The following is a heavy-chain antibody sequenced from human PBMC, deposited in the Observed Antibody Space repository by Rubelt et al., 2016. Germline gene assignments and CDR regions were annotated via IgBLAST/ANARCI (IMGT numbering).Heavy chain of an antibody. CDR1: GYTFTSYA. CDR2: INAGNGNT. D-gene: IGHD5-24*01. J-gene: IGHJ6*02. V-gene: IGHV1-3*01. CDR3: ASNDYNRAGGMDV. Sequence: QVQLVQSGAEVKKPGASVKVFCKASGYTFTSYAMHWVRQAPGQGLEWMGWINAGNGNTNNAQKFQERVTITRDMSTSTAYMELSSLRSWDTAVYYCASNDYNRAGGMDVWGQGTTVTVSS.